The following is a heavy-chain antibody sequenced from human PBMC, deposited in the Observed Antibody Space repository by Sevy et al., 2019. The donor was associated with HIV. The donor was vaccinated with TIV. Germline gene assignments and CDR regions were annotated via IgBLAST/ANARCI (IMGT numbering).Heavy chain of an antibody. D-gene: IGHD1-7*01. V-gene: IGHV3-7*01. CDR1: GITFSKYW. CDR2: IKQDAGQK. Sequence: GSLRLSCSASGITFSKYWMGWVRQAPGKGLEWVANIKQDAGQKYYVESVKGRFTISRENAKNSLYLQMNSLRAEDTAVYFCARDDGNYYFHYWGQGTLVTVSS. J-gene: IGHJ4*02. CDR3: ARDDGNYYFHY.